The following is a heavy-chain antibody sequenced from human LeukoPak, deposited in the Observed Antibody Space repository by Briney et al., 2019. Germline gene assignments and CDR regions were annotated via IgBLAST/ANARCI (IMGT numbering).Heavy chain of an antibody. CDR3: ASYGSGSYRFDP. CDR2: IHHSGST. Sequence: TLSLTCTVSGGSISSGNYYWSWIRQHPGKGLERIGYIHHSGSTYYNPSLKSRVIISVDTSKNQFSLKLNSVTAADTAVYYCASYGSGSYRFDPWGQGTLVTVSS. CDR1: GGSISSGNYY. J-gene: IGHJ5*02. V-gene: IGHV4-31*03. D-gene: IGHD3-10*01.